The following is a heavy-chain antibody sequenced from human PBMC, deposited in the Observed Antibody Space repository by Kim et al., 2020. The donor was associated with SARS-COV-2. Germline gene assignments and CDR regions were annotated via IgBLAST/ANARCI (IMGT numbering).Heavy chain of an antibody. CDR2: ISGNGGTK. CDR1: GFTFNSYA. Sequence: GGSLRLSCTASGFTFNSYAMTWVRQAPGKGLEWVSTISGNGGTKHYADSVKGRFTVSRDTSKNTLSLQMNSLRAEDTAVYHCAKDRILTGYFFIDSWGQGSLVIVSS. D-gene: IGHD3-9*01. CDR3: AKDRILTGYFFIDS. V-gene: IGHV3-23*01. J-gene: IGHJ4*03.